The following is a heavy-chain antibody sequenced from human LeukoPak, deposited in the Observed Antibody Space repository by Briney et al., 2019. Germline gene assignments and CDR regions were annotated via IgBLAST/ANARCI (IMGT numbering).Heavy chain of an antibody. CDR3: AREKYYYDSSGYSYNWFDP. J-gene: IGHJ5*02. Sequence: SETLSLTCTVSGGSISSYYWSWIRQPPGKGLEWIGYIYYSGSTNYNPSLKSRVTISVVTSKNQFSLKLSSVTAADTAVYYCAREKYYYDSSGYSYNWFDPWGQGTLVTVSS. CDR1: GGSISSYY. D-gene: IGHD3-22*01. CDR2: IYYSGST. V-gene: IGHV4-59*01.